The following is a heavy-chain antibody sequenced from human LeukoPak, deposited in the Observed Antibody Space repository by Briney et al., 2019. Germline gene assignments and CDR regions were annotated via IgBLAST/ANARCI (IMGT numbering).Heavy chain of an antibody. V-gene: IGHV3-23*01. D-gene: IGHD6-19*01. CDR3: GKSGSRDWDYFEY. Sequence: GGSLRLSCAVSGLTFSNHALSWVRQAPGKGLEWVSAISGRDESTYYADSVRGRFTISRANSKNTLFMQMNSLRAEDAAVYYCGKSGSRDWDYFEYWGQGTLVTASS. CDR1: GLTFSNHA. CDR2: ISGRDEST. J-gene: IGHJ4*02.